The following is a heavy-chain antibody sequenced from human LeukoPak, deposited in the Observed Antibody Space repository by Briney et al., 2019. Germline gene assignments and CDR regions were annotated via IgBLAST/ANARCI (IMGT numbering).Heavy chain of an antibody. J-gene: IGHJ4*02. CDR1: GFTFSSYA. D-gene: IGHD6-13*01. CDR3: AKDISGYRLPTLDY. CDR2: ISGSGGST. Sequence: GGSLRLSCAASGFTFSSYAMSWVRPAPGKGLEWVSAISGSGGSTYYADSVKGRFTISRDNSKNTLYLQMNSLRAEDTAVYYCAKDISGYRLPTLDYWGQGTLVTVSS. V-gene: IGHV3-23*01.